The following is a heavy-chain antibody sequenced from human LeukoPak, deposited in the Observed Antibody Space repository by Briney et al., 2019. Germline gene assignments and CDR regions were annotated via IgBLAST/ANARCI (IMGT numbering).Heavy chain of an antibody. V-gene: IGHV3-53*01. CDR3: ARVLLDSSGNQYWYYDL. D-gene: IGHD3-22*01. CDR2: IHNTGNT. CDR1: GFTVSSNY. Sequence: PGGSLRLSCAASGFTVSSNYKNWVRQAPGRGLEWVSVIHNTGNTYYADSVKGRFTMSRDSSKNTLYLQMNSLRAEDTAVYYCARVLLDSSGNQYWYYDLWGRGTLVTVSS. J-gene: IGHJ2*01.